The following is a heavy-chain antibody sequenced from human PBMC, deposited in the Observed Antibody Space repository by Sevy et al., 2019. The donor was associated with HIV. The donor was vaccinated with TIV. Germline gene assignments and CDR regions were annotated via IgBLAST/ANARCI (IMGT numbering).Heavy chain of an antibody. Sequence: GGSLRLSCAASGFTFSSYAMHWVRQAPGKGLEWVAVISYDGSNKYYADSVQGRFTISRDNSKNTLYLQMNSLRAEDTAVYYCARRFNAWLLSAFDYWGQGTLVTVSS. V-gene: IGHV3-30-3*01. J-gene: IGHJ4*02. CDR2: ISYDGSNK. CDR3: ARRFNAWLLSAFDY. CDR1: GFTFSSYA. D-gene: IGHD3-9*01.